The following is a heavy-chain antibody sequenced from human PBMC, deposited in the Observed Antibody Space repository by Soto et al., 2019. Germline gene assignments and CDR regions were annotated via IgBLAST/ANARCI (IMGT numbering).Heavy chain of an antibody. V-gene: IGHV1-46*01. Sequence: GASAERSWEASGYGYTNYYSRRVRQDNGKGLEWMGIINPSGGSTSYAQKLQGRVTMTTDTSTSTAYMELRSLRSDDTAVYYCARDPPLYCSGGRCYSQNWFDPWGQGTL. J-gene: IGHJ5*02. CDR2: INPSGGST. CDR3: ARDPPLYCSGGRCYSQNWFDP. D-gene: IGHD2-15*01. CDR1: GYGYTNYY.